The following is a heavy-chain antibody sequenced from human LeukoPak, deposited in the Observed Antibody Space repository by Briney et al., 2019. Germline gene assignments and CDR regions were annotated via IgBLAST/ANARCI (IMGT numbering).Heavy chain of an antibody. CDR3: ATSPYGCGGDCFFDY. CDR2: INPNSGGT. CDR1: GYTCTGYY. J-gene: IGHJ4*02. D-gene: IGHD2-21*02. V-gene: IGHV1-2*02. Sequence: GAAVKVSCKASGYTCTGYYMHWGRQAPGQGLEWMGWINPNSGGTNYTQKFQGRVTMTRDTSISTAYMELSRLRSDDTAVYYCATSPYGCGGDCFFDYWGQGTLVSVSS.